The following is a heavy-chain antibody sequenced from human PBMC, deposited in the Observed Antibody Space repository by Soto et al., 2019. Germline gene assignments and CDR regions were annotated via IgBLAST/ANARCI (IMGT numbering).Heavy chain of an antibody. CDR3: ARGCLYSGYESVRHYYYGMDV. J-gene: IGHJ6*02. CDR2: IWYDGSNK. V-gene: IGHV3-33*01. D-gene: IGHD5-12*01. Sequence: GGSLRLSCAASGFTFSSYGMHWVRQAPGKGLEWVAVIWYDGSNKYYADSVKGRFTISRDNSKNTLYLQMNSLRAEDTAVYYCARGCLYSGYESVRHYYYGMDVWGQGTTVTVSS. CDR1: GFTFSSYG.